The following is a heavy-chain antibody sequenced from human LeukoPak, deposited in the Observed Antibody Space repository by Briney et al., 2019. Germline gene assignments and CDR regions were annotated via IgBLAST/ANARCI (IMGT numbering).Heavy chain of an antibody. CDR1: GGSFSGYY. J-gene: IGHJ4*02. Sequence: SETLSLTCAVYGGSFSGYYWSWIRQPPGKGLEWIGEINHSGSTNYNPSLKSRVTISVDTSKNQFSLKLSSVTAADTAVYYCAREGAWGYYWYYFDYWGQGTLVTVSS. V-gene: IGHV4-34*01. CDR2: INHSGST. D-gene: IGHD1-1*01. CDR3: AREGAWGYYWYYFDY.